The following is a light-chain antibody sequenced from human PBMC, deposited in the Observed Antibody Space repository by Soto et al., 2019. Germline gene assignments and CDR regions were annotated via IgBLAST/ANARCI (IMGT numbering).Light chain of an antibody. J-gene: IGLJ2*01. Sequence: QSALTQPASVSGSPGQSITISCAGTTSDVGYYDLVSWYQQYPGRAPKLLIYEVDKRPSGISVRFSGSKSGVTASLTISGLLPEDEAVYFCCTYAGQVPIFGGGTKLTVL. CDR1: TSDVGYYDL. V-gene: IGLV2-23*02. CDR2: EVD. CDR3: CTYAGQVPI.